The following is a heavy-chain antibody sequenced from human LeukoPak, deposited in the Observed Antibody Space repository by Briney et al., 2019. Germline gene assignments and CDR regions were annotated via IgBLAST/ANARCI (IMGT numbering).Heavy chain of an antibody. J-gene: IGHJ3*02. V-gene: IGHV3-74*01. D-gene: IGHD2-21*02. CDR3: ARGLAYCGGDCYLVGYIDAFDI. CDR2: INSDGINT. Sequence: RTGGSLRLSCAASGFTFSTSGMNWVRQAPGKGLVWVSRINSDGINTSYADSVKGRFTISRDNSKNTLYLQMNSLRAEDTAVYYCARGLAYCGGDCYLVGYIDAFDIWGQGTMVTVSS. CDR1: GFTFSTSG.